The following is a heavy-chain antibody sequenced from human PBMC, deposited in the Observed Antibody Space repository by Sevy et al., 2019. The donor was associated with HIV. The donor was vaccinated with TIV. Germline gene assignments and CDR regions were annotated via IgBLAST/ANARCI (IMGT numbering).Heavy chain of an antibody. CDR3: ARGGTQDSDY. CDR2: IKEDGSEK. Sequence: GGSLRLSCAASGFSFSRFYMSWVRQAPGKGLAWVATIKEDGSEKFHVDSVRGRFTISRDNGKNSLDLQINSLRVDDTAVYYCARGGTQDSDYWGQGTLVTVSS. V-gene: IGHV3-7*03. CDR1: GFSFSRFY. J-gene: IGHJ4*02. D-gene: IGHD3-10*01.